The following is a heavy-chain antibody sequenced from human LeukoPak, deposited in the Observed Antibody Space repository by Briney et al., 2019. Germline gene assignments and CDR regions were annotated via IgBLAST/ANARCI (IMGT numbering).Heavy chain of an antibody. J-gene: IGHJ4*02. CDR2: ISYDGSNK. Sequence: GGCLRLSCAAPGFTFSSYAMHWVRQAPGKGLEWVAVISYDGSNKYYADSVKGRFTISRDNSKNTLYLQMNSLRAEDTAVYYCAREGYYYDSSGYLDYWGQGTLVTVSS. CDR3: AREGYYYDSSGYLDY. D-gene: IGHD3-22*01. V-gene: IGHV3-30-3*01. CDR1: GFTFSSYA.